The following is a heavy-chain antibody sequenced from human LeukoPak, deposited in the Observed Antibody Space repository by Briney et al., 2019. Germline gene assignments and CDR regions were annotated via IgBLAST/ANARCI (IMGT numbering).Heavy chain of an antibody. V-gene: IGHV4-4*02. CDR3: AREGGFYRPLDY. J-gene: IGHJ4*02. Sequence: SGTLSLTCGVSGGSVINTNWWTWVRQPPGKGLEWIGEVHLDGRTNYNPSLQRRLTMSVDVSENQVSLKLTSVTAADTAVYYCAREGGFYRPLDYSGQGTLVSVSS. CDR2: VHLDGRT. CDR1: GGSVINTNW. D-gene: IGHD3-3*01.